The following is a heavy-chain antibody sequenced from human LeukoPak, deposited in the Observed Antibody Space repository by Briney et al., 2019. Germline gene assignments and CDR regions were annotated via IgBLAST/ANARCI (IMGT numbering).Heavy chain of an antibody. CDR1: GASLSTYY. Sequence: PSETLSLTCTVSGASLSTYYWSWIRQPPGKGLEWIGYVYYSGHTNYNPSLESRVTISIDTSKNQFSLKLSSVTAADTAVYYCASHPDYYYYYMDVWGKGTTVTVSS. V-gene: IGHV4-59*01. J-gene: IGHJ6*03. CDR3: ASHPDYYYYYMDV. CDR2: VYYSGHT.